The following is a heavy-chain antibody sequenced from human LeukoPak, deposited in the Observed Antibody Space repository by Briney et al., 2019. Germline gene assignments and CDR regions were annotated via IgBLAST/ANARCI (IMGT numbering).Heavy chain of an antibody. D-gene: IGHD6-13*01. CDR2: INPTVGDT. Sequence: ASVKVSCKASGYTLTSYYMHWVRQAPGQGLEWMGIINPTVGDTVYAQKFQGRVTMTRDMSTSAVYMELSSLRSDDTAVYYCARYGFSSSWQGGWHAFDIWGQGTMVTVSS. J-gene: IGHJ3*02. CDR1: GYTLTSYY. CDR3: ARYGFSSSWQGGWHAFDI. V-gene: IGHV1-46*01.